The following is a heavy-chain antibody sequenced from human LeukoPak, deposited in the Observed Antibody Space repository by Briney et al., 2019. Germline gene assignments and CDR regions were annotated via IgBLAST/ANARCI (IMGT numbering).Heavy chain of an antibody. Sequence: ASVKVSCKASGYTFTSYGISWVRQAPGQGLEWMGWISAYNGNTNYAQKLQGRVTMTTDTSTSTAYMELRSLRSDDTAVYYCARHATYYDFWSGYADGMDDAFDIWGQGTMVTVSS. J-gene: IGHJ3*02. CDR2: ISAYNGNT. D-gene: IGHD3-3*01. CDR3: ARHATYYDFWSGYADGMDDAFDI. CDR1: GYTFTSYG. V-gene: IGHV1-18*01.